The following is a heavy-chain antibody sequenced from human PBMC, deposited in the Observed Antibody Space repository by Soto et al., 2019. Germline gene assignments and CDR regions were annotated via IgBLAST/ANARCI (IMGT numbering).Heavy chain of an antibody. J-gene: IGHJ4*02. D-gene: IGHD3-22*01. Sequence: EVQLVQSGGGLVKTGGSLRLSCAASGFTFSDAWMNWVRQAPGKGLEWVGRIKSKTNGGTTDYAAPVKDRFTISRDDSTNTLYLQMNSLKTDDTAVYFCTTFRYYYDSSDYYICDFWGQGTLVTVSS. CDR3: TTFRYYYDSSDYYICDF. CDR1: GFTFSDAW. V-gene: IGHV3-15*07. CDR2: IKSKTNGGTT.